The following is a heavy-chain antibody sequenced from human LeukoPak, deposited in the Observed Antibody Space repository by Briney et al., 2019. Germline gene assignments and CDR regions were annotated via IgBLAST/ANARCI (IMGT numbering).Heavy chain of an antibody. D-gene: IGHD2-2*01. CDR2: ISAYNGNT. CDR1: GYTFTSYG. V-gene: IGHV1-18*01. CDR3: ARVGLSGLVGSTSCYDY. J-gene: IGHJ4*02. Sequence: GASVKVSCKASGYTFTSYGISWVRQAPGQGLKWMGWISAYNGNTNCAQKLQGRVTMTTDTSTSTAYMELRSLRSDDTAVYYCARVGLSGLVGSTSCYDYWGQGTLVTVSS.